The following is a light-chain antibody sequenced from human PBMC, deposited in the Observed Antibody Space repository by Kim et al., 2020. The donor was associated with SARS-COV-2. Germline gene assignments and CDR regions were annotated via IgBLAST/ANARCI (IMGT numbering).Light chain of an antibody. V-gene: IGLV3-19*01. Sequence: SSELTQDPAVSVALGQTVRITCQGDSLRNYYASWYQQKPGQAPILVIFGQNNRPSGIPDRFSGSNSGNAASLTITGAQAEDEADYFCSSRDSPGNLWVFGGGTKVTVL. J-gene: IGLJ3*02. CDR1: SLRNYY. CDR2: GQN. CDR3: SSRDSPGNLWV.